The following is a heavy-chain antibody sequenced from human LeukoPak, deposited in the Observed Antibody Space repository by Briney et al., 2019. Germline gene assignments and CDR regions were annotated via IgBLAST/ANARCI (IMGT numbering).Heavy chain of an antibody. CDR1: GGSFSGGSYY. CDR3: ARGPGRPAFDI. V-gene: IGHV4-61*01. D-gene: IGHD6-6*01. CDR2: FYYTGST. Sequence: SETLSLTCTVSGGSFSGGSYYWSWIRQPPGKGLEWIGYFYYTGSTNYNPSLKSRVTISVDTSKNQFSLRLSSVTAADTAVYYCARGPGRPAFDIWGQGTMVTVSS. J-gene: IGHJ3*02.